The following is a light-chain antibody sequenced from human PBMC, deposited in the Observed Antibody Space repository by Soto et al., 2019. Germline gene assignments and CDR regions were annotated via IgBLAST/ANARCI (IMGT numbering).Light chain of an antibody. CDR1: SYNIGAGYA. CDR3: QFYISSLNGLV. CDR2: GNS. Sequence: QSVLTQPPSVSGAPGQTVTISCTGSSYNIGAGYAVHWYQQLPGTAPKLLIYGNSNRPSGVPDPLFGSKSCASASLVITGLQAADEGDYYFQFYISSLNGLVFGGGTKVTVL. J-gene: IGLJ2*01. V-gene: IGLV1-40*01.